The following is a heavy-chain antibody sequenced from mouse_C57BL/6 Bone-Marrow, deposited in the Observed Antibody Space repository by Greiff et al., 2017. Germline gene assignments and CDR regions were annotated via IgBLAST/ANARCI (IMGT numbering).Heavy chain of an antibody. J-gene: IGHJ4*01. D-gene: IGHD2-5*01. CDR2: ISNKANGYTT. Sequence: EVLVVESGGGLVQPGGSLSLSCAASGFTFTDYNMSWVRQPPGKALEWLGFISNKANGYTTEYSASVKGRFTISRDTSQRILHLQMHALRAEDSATYYCARYIRYSNYGAFDYWGQGTSVTVSS. CDR1: GFTFTDYN. CDR3: ARYIRYSNYGAFDY. V-gene: IGHV7-3*01.